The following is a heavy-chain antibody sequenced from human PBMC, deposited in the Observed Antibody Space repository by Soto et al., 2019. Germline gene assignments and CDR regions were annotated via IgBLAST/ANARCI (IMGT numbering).Heavy chain of an antibody. J-gene: IGHJ6*02. CDR1: GFTFSSYA. CDR3: ARFQRCRNTWELHYYYYDGMDV. Sequence: GGSLRLSCAASGFTFSSYAMHWVRQAPGKGLEWVAVISYDGSNKYDADSVKGRFTISRDNSKNTLYLQMNSLRAEDTGVYYCARFQRCRNTWELHYYYYDGMDVWGQGTTVTVSS. CDR2: ISYDGSNK. V-gene: IGHV3-30-3*01. D-gene: IGHD1-26*01.